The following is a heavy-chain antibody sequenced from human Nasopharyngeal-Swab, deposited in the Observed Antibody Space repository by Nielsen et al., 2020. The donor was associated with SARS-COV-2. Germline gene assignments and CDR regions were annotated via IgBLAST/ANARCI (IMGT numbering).Heavy chain of an antibody. Sequence: ASVKVSCKASGYTFTGYYMHWVRQAPGQGLEWMGRINPNSGGTNYAQKFQGRVTMTRDTSISTAYMELSRLRSDDTAVYYCARGPLYYYDSENHFDYRGQGTLVTVSS. V-gene: IGHV1-2*06. CDR1: GYTFTGYY. D-gene: IGHD3-22*01. CDR3: ARGPLYYYDSENHFDY. J-gene: IGHJ4*02. CDR2: INPNSGGT.